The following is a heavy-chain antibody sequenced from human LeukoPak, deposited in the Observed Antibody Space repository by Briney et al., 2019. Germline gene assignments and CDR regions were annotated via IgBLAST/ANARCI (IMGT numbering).Heavy chain of an antibody. V-gene: IGHV4-61*02. CDR3: ARDGLGGYCSSTSCFDAFDI. Sequence: PSETLSLTCTVSGGSISSGSYYWSWIRQPAGKGLEWIGRIYTSGSTNYNPSLKSRVTISVDTSKNQFSLKLSSVTAADTAVYYCARDGLGGYCSSTSCFDAFDIWGQGTMVTVSS. CDR1: GGSISSGSYY. CDR2: IYTSGST. D-gene: IGHD2-2*01. J-gene: IGHJ3*02.